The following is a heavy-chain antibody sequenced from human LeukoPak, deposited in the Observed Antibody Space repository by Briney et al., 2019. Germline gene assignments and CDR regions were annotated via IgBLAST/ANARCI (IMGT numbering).Heavy chain of an antibody. CDR1: GFTFSSSS. Sequence: GGSLRLSCAASGFTFSSSSMNWVSQAPGKGLEWVSSISSSSGYIYYADSVKGRFTISRDNAKNSLYLQMNSLRAEDTAVYYCARNGVVSDAFDVWGQGTMVTVSS. CDR2: ISSSSGYI. D-gene: IGHD3-3*01. CDR3: ARNGVVSDAFDV. J-gene: IGHJ3*01. V-gene: IGHV3-21*01.